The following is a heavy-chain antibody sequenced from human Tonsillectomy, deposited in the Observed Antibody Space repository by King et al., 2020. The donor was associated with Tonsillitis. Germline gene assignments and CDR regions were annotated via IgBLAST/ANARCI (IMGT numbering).Heavy chain of an antibody. CDR3: AKNGGPAYCGGDCYSLLLDY. Sequence: QLVQSGGGLVQPEGSLRLSCAASGFTFSSYAISWVRQAPGKGLEWVSAISGSGGSTYYADSVKGRFTISRDNSKNTLYLQMNSLRAEDTAVYYCAKNGGPAYCGGDCYSLLLDYWGQGTLVTVSS. D-gene: IGHD2-21*02. V-gene: IGHV3-23*04. CDR2: ISGSGGST. CDR1: GFTFSSYA. J-gene: IGHJ4*02.